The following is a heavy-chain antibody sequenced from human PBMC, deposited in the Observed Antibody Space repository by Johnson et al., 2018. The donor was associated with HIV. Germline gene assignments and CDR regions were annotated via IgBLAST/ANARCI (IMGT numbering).Heavy chain of an antibody. J-gene: IGHJ3*01. D-gene: IGHD5/OR15-5a*01. Sequence: VQLVESVGGLVQPWGSLRLSCAASGFTFSSYWMSWVRQAPGKGLEWVANIKQDGSEKYYVDSVKGRFTISRDNAKNSLYLQMNSLKTEDTAVYYCARGYGVYATSFDVWGQGTVVAVSS. CDR3: ARGYGVYATSFDV. CDR1: GFTFSSYW. V-gene: IGHV3-7*05. CDR2: IKQDGSEK.